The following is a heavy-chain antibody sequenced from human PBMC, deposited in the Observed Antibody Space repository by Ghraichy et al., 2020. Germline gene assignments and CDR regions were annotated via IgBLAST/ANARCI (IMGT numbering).Heavy chain of an antibody. J-gene: IGHJ5*02. CDR3: ARDVTYYYDSSGFWFDP. CDR1: GGSISSYY. V-gene: IGHV4-59*01. CDR2: IYYSGNT. Sequence: SETLSLTCTVSGGSISSYYWSWIRQPPGKGLEWIGYIYYSGNTNYNPSLKSRVTISVDTSKNQFSLKLSSVTAADTAVYYCARDVTYYYDSSGFWFDPWGQGTLVTVSS. D-gene: IGHD3-22*01.